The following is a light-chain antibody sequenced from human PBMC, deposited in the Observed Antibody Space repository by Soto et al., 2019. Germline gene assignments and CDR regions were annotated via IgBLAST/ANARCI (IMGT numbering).Light chain of an antibody. CDR3: QQSYSTPIS. Sequence: DIQMTQSPSSLSASVGDRVTITCRASQSISSYLNWYQQKPGKAPKLLIYAASSLQSGVPSRFSGSGSGTDVTLTISSLQPDDFETYYCQQSYSTPISFGQGTRLEIK. J-gene: IGKJ5*01. CDR2: AAS. CDR1: QSISSY. V-gene: IGKV1-39*01.